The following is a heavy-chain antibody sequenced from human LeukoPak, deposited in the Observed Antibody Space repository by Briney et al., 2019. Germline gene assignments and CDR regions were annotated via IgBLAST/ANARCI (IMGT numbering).Heavy chain of an antibody. CDR3: ARLERDPPPQKDAFDI. CDR2: IYHSGST. V-gene: IGHV4-30-2*01. J-gene: IGHJ3*02. CDR1: GGSISSGGYS. D-gene: IGHD1-1*01. Sequence: SETLSLTCAVSGGSISSGGYSWSWIRQPPGKGLEWIGYIYHSGSTYYNPSLKSRVTISVDRSKNQFSLKLSSVTAADTAVYYCARLERDPPPQKDAFDIWGQGTMATVSS.